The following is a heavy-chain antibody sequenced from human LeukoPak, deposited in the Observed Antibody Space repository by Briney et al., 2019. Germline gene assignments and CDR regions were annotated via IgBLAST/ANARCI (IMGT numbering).Heavy chain of an antibody. V-gene: IGHV3-48*04. CDR1: GFTFSSYS. CDR2: ISRSSSTI. Sequence: GGSLGLSCAASGFTFSSYSMNWVRQAPGKGLEGVSYISRSSSTIYYADSVKGRFTISRDNAKNSLYLQMNSLRSEDTAVYYCARGRGSVWLAHVTDWGQGTLVTVSS. CDR3: ARGRGSVWLAHVTD. J-gene: IGHJ4*02. D-gene: IGHD2-21*02.